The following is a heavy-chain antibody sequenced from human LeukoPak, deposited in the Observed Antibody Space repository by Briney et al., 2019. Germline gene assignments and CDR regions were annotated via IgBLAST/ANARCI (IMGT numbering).Heavy chain of an antibody. J-gene: IGHJ4*02. CDR3: AKYASGLEYLTNFDY. CDR2: IRGSGSST. V-gene: IGHV3-23*01. Sequence: GGSLRLSCAASGFTFSSYAMSWVRQAPGKGLEWVSSIRGSGSSTYYADSVKGRFTISRDNFKNKLYLQMISLRAEDTAVYYCAKYASGLEYLTNFDYWGQGTLVTVSS. CDR1: GFTFSSYA. D-gene: IGHD3-10*01.